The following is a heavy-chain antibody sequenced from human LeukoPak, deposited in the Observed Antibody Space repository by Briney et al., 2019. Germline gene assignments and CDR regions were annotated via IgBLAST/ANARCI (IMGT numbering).Heavy chain of an antibody. V-gene: IGHV4-59*02. CDR3: ARIRRGGNFAFDI. CDR1: DGSVTTYY. CDR2: IYYSGST. Sequence: SETLSLTCTVSDGSVTTYYWSWIRRPPGQGLEWMGYIYYSGSTIYDPSHKSRVTISVDTAKNQFSLKLTSVTAADTAVYYCARIRRGGNFAFDIWGQGTMVTVSS. D-gene: IGHD4-23*01. J-gene: IGHJ3*02.